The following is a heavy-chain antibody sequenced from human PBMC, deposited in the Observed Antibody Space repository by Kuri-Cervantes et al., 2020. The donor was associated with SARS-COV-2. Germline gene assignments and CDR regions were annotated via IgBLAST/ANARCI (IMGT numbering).Heavy chain of an antibody. Sequence: ASVKVSCKVSGYTLTELSMHWVRQAPGKGLEWMGGFDPEDGETIYAQKFQGRVTMTEDTSTDTAYMELSSLRSDDTAVYYCARDLRWAAAGKATSVDYWGQGTLVTVSS. J-gene: IGHJ4*02. CDR3: ARDLRWAAAGKATSVDY. CDR2: FDPEDGET. CDR1: GYTLTELS. D-gene: IGHD6-13*01. V-gene: IGHV1-24*01.